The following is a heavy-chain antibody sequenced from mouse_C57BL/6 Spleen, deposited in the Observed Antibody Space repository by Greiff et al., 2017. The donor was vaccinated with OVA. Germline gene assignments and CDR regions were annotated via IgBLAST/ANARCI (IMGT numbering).Heavy chain of an antibody. CDR1: GYTFTDYN. CDR3: ARGEPYYGSSYLYFDV. Sequence: VQLQQSGPELVKPGASVKMSCKASGYTFTDYNMHWVKQSHGKSLEWIGYINPNNGGTSYNQKFKGKATLTVNKSSSTAYMELRSLTSEDSAVYYCARGEPYYGSSYLYFDVWGTGTTVTVSS. V-gene: IGHV1-22*01. CDR2: INPNNGGT. D-gene: IGHD1-1*01. J-gene: IGHJ1*03.